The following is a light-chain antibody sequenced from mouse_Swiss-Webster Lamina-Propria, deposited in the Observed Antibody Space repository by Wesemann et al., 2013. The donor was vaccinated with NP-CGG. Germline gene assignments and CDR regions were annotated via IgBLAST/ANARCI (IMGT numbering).Light chain of an antibody. CDR1: SSVSY. Sequence: QIVLTQSPALMSASPGEKVTMTCSASSSVSYMYWYQQKPRSSPKPWIYLTSNLASGVPARFSGSGSGTDFTLNIHPVEEEDTATYYCQHSWEIPLTFGAGTKLELK. J-gene: IGKJ5*01. CDR2: LTS. CDR3: QHSWEIPLT. V-gene: IGKV4-68*01.